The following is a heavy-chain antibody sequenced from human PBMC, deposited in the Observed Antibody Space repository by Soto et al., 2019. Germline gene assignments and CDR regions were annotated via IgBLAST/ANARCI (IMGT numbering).Heavy chain of an antibody. J-gene: IGHJ6*02. D-gene: IGHD2-21*02. CDR2: ISSSSTYI. V-gene: IGHV3-21*01. Sequence: EVQLVESGGGLVKPGGSLRLACAASGFTFNTYSMNWVRQAPGKGLEWVSCISSSSTYIYYADSVKGRFTISRDNXKXLXXLQMNSLRAEDTAVYYCARDFGDSRGSYYYYGMDVWGQGPTVTVSS. CDR1: GFTFNTYS. CDR3: ARDFGDSRGSYYYYGMDV.